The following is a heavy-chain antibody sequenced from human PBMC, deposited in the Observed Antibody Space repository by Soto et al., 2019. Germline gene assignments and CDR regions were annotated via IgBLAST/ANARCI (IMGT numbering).Heavy chain of an antibody. CDR1: GGTFSSYA. V-gene: IGHV1-69*01. D-gene: IGHD3-10*01. CDR3: ARAMVRGVIITLDYYYGMDV. CDR2: IIPIFGTA. Sequence: QVQLVQSGAEVKKPGSSVKVSCKASGGTFSSYAISWVRQAPGQGLEWMGGIIPIFGTANYAQKFQGRVTITADESTSTAYMELSSLRSDDTAVYYCARAMVRGVIITLDYYYGMDVWGQGTTVTVSS. J-gene: IGHJ6*02.